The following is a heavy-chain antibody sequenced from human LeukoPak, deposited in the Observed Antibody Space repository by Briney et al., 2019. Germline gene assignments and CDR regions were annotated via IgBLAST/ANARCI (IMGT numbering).Heavy chain of an antibody. V-gene: IGHV1-18*01. CDR1: GYTFTSYG. CDR3: ARPFRGCSYGLFDY. J-gene: IGHJ4*02. CDR2: ISAYNGNT. D-gene: IGHD5-18*01. Sequence: ASVKVSCKASGYTFTSYGISWVRQAPGQGLEWMGWISAYNGNTNYAQKLQGRVTMTTDTSTSTAYMELRSLRSDDTAVYYCARPFRGCSYGLFDYWGQGTPVTVSS.